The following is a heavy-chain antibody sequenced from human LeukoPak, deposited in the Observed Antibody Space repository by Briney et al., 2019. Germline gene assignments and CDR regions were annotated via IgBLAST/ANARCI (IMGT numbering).Heavy chain of an antibody. CDR1: GFTFSSYA. D-gene: IGHD3-22*01. Sequence: GSLRLSCAPPGFTFSSYAMHWVRQAPGKGLGYVSAISSNGGSTYYANSVKGRFTISRDNSKNTLYLQMGSLRAEDMAVHYCASARDSSGYYLYWGQGTLVTVSS. CDR3: ASARDSSGYYLY. V-gene: IGHV3-64*01. CDR2: ISSNGGST. J-gene: IGHJ4*02.